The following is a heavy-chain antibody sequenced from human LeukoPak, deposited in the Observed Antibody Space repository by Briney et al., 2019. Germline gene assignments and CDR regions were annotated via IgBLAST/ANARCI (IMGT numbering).Heavy chain of an antibody. CDR1: GYTFTGYY. V-gene: IGHV1-69*05. CDR2: IIPIFGTA. J-gene: IGHJ1*01. Sequence: SVKVSCKASGYTFTGYYMHWVRQAPGQGLEWMGGIIPIFGTANYAQKFQGRVTITTDESTSTAYMELSSLRSEDTAVYYCARGPLPYYYDSSGYYYVDFQHWGQGTLVTVSS. D-gene: IGHD3-22*01. CDR3: ARGPLPYYYDSSGYYYVDFQH.